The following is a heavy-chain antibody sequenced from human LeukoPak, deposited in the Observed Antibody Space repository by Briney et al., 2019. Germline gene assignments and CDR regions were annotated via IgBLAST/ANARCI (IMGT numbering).Heavy chain of an antibody. Sequence: SETLALTRDRSGGSISSINGWSGVRQPPGNGLEWIGEIYHSGSTNYNPSVKSRVTISVDKSKNPFSLKLSSVTAADTAVYYCARWISGYPFFDIWGQGTMVTVSS. D-gene: IGHD3-22*01. CDR3: ARWISGYPFFDI. CDR1: GGSISSING. V-gene: IGHV4-4*02. CDR2: IYHSGST. J-gene: IGHJ3*02.